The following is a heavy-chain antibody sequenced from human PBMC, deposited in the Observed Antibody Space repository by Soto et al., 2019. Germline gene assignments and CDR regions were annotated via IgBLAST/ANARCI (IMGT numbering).Heavy chain of an antibody. CDR2: IDPGDSNT. D-gene: IGHD2-15*01. V-gene: IGHV5-10-1*01. Sequence: GESLKISCKTSGYSFNTFWISWVRQVPGKGLEWMGRIDPGDSNTNYSPSLQGHVTLSVDKSIGTAYPQWSSLKASDTGIYYCARQGGYYYSGMDVWGQGTAVTVYS. CDR3: ARQGGYYYSGMDV. J-gene: IGHJ6*02. CDR1: GYSFNTFW.